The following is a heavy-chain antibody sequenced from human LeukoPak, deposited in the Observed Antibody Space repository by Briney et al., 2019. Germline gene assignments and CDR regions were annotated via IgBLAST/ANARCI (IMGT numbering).Heavy chain of an antibody. CDR3: ARHRRDHDFWSGSNPTHYYYYMDV. CDR1: GFTVSSNY. Sequence: GSLRLSCAASGFTVSSNYMSWVRQPPGNGLEWIGTIYYSGHTYYNPSLKSRVTIFVDTSQNQFSLKLSSVTAADTAVYYCARHRRDHDFWSGSNPTHYYYYMDVWGKGTTVTVSS. CDR2: IYYSGHT. J-gene: IGHJ6*03. V-gene: IGHV4-39*01. D-gene: IGHD3-3*01.